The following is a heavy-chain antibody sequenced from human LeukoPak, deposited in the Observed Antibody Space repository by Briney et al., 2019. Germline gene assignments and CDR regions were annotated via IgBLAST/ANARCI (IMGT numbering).Heavy chain of an antibody. CDR2: ISYDGSNK. J-gene: IGHJ4*02. CDR1: GFTFSSYG. CDR3: AKASDIVVVPAATGSDY. Sequence: PGGSLRLSCSASGFTFSSYGMHWVRQAPGKGLEWVAVISYDGSNKYYADSVKGRFTISRDNSKNTLYLQMNSLRAEDTAVYYSAKASDIVVVPAATGSDYWGQGTLVTVSS. V-gene: IGHV3-30*18. D-gene: IGHD2-2*01.